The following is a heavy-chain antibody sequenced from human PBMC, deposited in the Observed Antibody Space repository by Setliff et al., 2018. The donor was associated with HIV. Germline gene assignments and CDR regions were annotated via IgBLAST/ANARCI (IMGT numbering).Heavy chain of an antibody. V-gene: IGHV4-38-2*01. J-gene: IGHJ6*02. CDR2: IYHSGST. CDR1: GYSSSSGYY. CDR3: ARGPYCGGDCYSSYYYGMDV. D-gene: IGHD2-21*02. Sequence: SETLSLTCGVSGYSSSSGYYWGWIRQPPGKGLEWIGSIYHSGSTYYNPSLQSRVTMAVDTSKNQFSLKLSSVTAADTAVYYCARGPYCGGDCYSSYYYGMDVWGQGTTVTVSS.